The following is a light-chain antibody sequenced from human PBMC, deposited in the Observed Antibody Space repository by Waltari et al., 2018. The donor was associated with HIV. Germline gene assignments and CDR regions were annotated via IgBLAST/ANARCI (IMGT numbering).Light chain of an antibody. CDR3: ASWDDSLNGVV. V-gene: IGLV1-44*01. Sequence: QSVLTPPPPASGTPGQRVTITCSRSSSDIGSNTVNSYQQLPETAPNLLIYSNTQRPSGLPNRLFGSKSGTSATLAISGLQSEEEADYYCASWDDSLNGVVFGGGTKLTVL. J-gene: IGLJ2*01. CDR1: SSDIGSNT. CDR2: SNT.